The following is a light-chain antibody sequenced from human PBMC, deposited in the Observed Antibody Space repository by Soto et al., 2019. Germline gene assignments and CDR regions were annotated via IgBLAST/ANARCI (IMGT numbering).Light chain of an antibody. CDR3: QQYDSSPRIT. V-gene: IGKV3-20*01. CDR1: QSVRSTY. J-gene: IGKJ5*01. Sequence: EIELTQSPGTLSLSPGERATLCCRASQSVRSTYLAWYQQKPGQAPRLLIFGASSRASGIPDRFTGSGSGTDFTLTISRLEPEDFAVYYCQQYDSSPRITFGQGTRLEIK. CDR2: GAS.